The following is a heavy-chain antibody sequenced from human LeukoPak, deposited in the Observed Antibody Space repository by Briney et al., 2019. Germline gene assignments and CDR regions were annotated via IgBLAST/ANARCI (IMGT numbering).Heavy chain of an antibody. D-gene: IGHD5-18*01. CDR2: ISGSGGST. Sequence: GGSLRLSCAASGFTFSSYAMSWVHQAPGKGLEWVSAISGSGGSTYYADSVKGRFTISRDNSKNTLYLQMNSLRAEDTAVCYCAKGPDPRVDTAMGYYFDYWGQGTLVTVSS. CDR1: GFTFSSYA. V-gene: IGHV3-23*01. J-gene: IGHJ4*02. CDR3: AKGPDPRVDTAMGYYFDY.